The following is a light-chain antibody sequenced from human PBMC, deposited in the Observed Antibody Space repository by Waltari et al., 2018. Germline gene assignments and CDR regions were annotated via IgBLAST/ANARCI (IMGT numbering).Light chain of an antibody. CDR2: EVN. CDR1: NSDIGTYNY. Sequence: QSALTQPPSASGSPGQSVPISCSGTNSDIGTYNYVPWFQQHPGRAPKLLIYEVNKRPSGVPDRFSGSKSDNRASLTVSGLQADDEAVYHCSSYAGSNTLVFGGGTRLTVL. J-gene: IGLJ2*01. V-gene: IGLV2-8*01. CDR3: SSYAGSNTLV.